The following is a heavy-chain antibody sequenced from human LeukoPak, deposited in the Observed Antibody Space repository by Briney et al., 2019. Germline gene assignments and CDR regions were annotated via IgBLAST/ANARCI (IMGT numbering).Heavy chain of an antibody. D-gene: IGHD3-22*01. CDR3: ASGYYYDSSGPEYFQH. CDR1: GYSFTSYW. CDR2: IYPGDSDT. Sequence: GASLKISCKGSGYSFTSYWIGWVRQMPGKGLEWMGIIYPGDSDTRYSPSFQGQVTISADKSISTAYLQWSSLKASDTAMYYCASGYYYDSSGPEYFQHWGQGTLVTVSS. J-gene: IGHJ1*01. V-gene: IGHV5-51*01.